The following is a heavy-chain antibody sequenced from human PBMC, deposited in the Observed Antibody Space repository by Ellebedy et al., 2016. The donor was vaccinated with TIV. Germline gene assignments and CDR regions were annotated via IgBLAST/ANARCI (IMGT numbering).Heavy chain of an antibody. CDR1: GYTFTRYG. J-gene: IGHJ4*02. CDR2: ISPYNGNT. D-gene: IGHD3-22*01. V-gene: IGHV1-18*04. Sequence: ASVKVSCKASGYTFTRYGISWVRQAPGQGLEWMGWISPYNGNTNYAQKLQGRVTMTTDTSTSTAYMELRNLRSDDTAVYYCATSTHYHDSSGYFDYFDYWGQGTLVTVSS. CDR3: ATSTHYHDSSGYFDYFDY.